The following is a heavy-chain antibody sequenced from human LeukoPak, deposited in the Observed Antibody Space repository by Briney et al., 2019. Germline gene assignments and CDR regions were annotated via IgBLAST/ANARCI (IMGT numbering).Heavy chain of an antibody. CDR3: AKVRPSAGLEY. V-gene: IGHV3-21*04. D-gene: IGHD3-3*01. J-gene: IGHJ4*02. CDR2: ISSSSSYI. CDR1: GFTFSSYS. Sequence: GGSLRLSCAASGFTFSSYSMNWVRQAPGKGLEWVSSISSSSSYIYYADSVKGRFTISRDHSKNTLYLQMNTLRAEDTAVYYCAKVRPSAGLEYWGQGTLVTVSS.